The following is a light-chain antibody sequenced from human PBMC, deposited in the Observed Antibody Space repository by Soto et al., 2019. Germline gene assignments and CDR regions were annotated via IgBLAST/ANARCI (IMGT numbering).Light chain of an antibody. CDR3: QQYGSSPPMYT. CDR2: AAS. CDR1: QSVSSSN. J-gene: IGKJ2*01. Sequence: EIVLTQSPGTLSLSPGERATLSCRASQSVSSSNLAWYQQKPGQAPRLLIYAASSRATGIADRFSGSGSGTDFTLTISRLEPDDFAAFYCQQYGSSPPMYTFGQGTKLEIK. V-gene: IGKV3-20*01.